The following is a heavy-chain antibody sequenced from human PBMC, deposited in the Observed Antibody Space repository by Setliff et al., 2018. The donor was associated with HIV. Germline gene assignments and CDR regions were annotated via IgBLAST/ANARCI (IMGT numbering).Heavy chain of an antibody. CDR1: GGSFYTYA. CDR2: IVPVFRTG. D-gene: IGHD3-3*01. V-gene: IGHV1-69*13. CDR3: ARGPKKGVDILPPDS. Sequence: SEKVSCKASGGSFYTYAFTWVRQAPGQGLEWVGGIVPVFRTGNYAQKLQGRVTITADESTSTSYMELNSLTADDTGVYYCARGPKKGVDILPPDSWGQGTLVTVPS. J-gene: IGHJ5*02.